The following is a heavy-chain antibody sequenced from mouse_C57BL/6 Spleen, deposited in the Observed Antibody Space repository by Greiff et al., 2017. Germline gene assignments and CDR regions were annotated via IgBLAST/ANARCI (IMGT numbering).Heavy chain of an antibody. D-gene: IGHD4-1*01. V-gene: IGHV5-9*01. CDR3: ARPGTGYAIDY. CDR2: ISGGGGNT. CDR1: GFTFSSYT. Sequence: EVTVVESGGGLVKPGGSLKLSCAASGFTFSSYTMSWVRQTPEKRLEWVATISGGGGNTYYPDSVKGRFTISRDNAKNTLYLQMSSLRSEDTALYYCARPGTGYAIDYWGQGTSVTVSS. J-gene: IGHJ4*01.